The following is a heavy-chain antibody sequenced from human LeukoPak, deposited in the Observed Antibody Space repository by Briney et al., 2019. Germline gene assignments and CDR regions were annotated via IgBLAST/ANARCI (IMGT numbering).Heavy chain of an antibody. V-gene: IGHV4-39*07. D-gene: IGHD3-22*01. Sequence: SETLSLTCTVSGGSISSSSYYWGWIRQPPGKGLEWIGYIYYSGSTYYNPSLKSRVTISVDTSKNQFSLKLSSVTAADTAVYYCARGVDSSGSPLDYWGQGTLVTVSS. CDR2: IYYSGST. CDR1: GGSISSSSYY. J-gene: IGHJ4*02. CDR3: ARGVDSSGSPLDY.